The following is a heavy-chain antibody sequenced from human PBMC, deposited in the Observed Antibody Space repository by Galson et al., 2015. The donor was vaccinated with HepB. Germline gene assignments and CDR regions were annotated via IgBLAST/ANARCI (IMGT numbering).Heavy chain of an antibody. D-gene: IGHD3-3*01. J-gene: IGHJ6*03. Sequence: SVKVSCKASGYTFTSYHINWVRQATGQGLEWMGWMNPNSGNTGYAQKFQGRVTMTRNTSISTAYMELSSLRSEDTAVYYCARRYPDNFDFWKAYYMDVWGKGTTVTVSS. CDR1: GYTFTSYH. CDR3: ARRYPDNFDFWKAYYMDV. CDR2: MNPNSGNT. V-gene: IGHV1-8*01.